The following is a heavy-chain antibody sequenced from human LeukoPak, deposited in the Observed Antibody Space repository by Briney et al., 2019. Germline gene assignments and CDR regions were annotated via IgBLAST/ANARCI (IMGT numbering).Heavy chain of an antibody. Sequence: VGSLRLSCAASGFTFSSYEMNWVRQAPGKGLEWVSYISISGSTIYNADSVKGRFTISRDNAMNSLYLQMNSLRAEDTAVYYCVRGGGSCCPFNAFDIWGQGTMVTVSS. CDR1: GFTFSSYE. CDR2: ISISGSTI. V-gene: IGHV3-48*03. CDR3: VRGGGSCCPFNAFDI. J-gene: IGHJ3*02. D-gene: IGHD2-15*01.